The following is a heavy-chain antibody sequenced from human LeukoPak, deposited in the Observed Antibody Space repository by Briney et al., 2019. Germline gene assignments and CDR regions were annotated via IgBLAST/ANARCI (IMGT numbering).Heavy chain of an antibody. CDR3: AATYSSSWYPYYYMDV. D-gene: IGHD6-13*01. Sequence: PSETLSLTCTVSGGSISSSSYYWGWIRQPPGKGLEWIGSIYYSGSTYYNPSLKSRVTISVDTSKNQFSLKLSSATAADTAVYYCAATYSSSWYPYYYMDVWGKGTTVTISS. V-gene: IGHV4-39*01. J-gene: IGHJ6*03. CDR1: GGSISSSSYY. CDR2: IYYSGST.